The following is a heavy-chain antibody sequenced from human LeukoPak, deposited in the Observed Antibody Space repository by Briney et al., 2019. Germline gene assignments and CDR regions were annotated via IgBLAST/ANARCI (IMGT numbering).Heavy chain of an antibody. J-gene: IGHJ4*02. CDR3: AKDRHDFWSGPFDSFDY. V-gene: IGHV3-48*01. Sequence: GGSLRLSCAASGFTFSSYSMNWVRQAPGKGLEWVSYISSSSSTIYYADSVKGRFTISRDNAKNSLYLQMNSLRAEDTAVYYCAKDRHDFWSGPFDSFDYWGQGTLVTVSS. CDR1: GFTFSSYS. CDR2: ISSSSSTI. D-gene: IGHD3-3*01.